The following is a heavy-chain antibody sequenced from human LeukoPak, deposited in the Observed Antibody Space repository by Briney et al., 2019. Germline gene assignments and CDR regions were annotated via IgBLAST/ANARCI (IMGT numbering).Heavy chain of an antibody. V-gene: IGHV1-2*02. D-gene: IGHD2-2*01. Sequence: ASVKVSCKASGYTFTGYYMHWVRQAPGQGLEWMGWINPNSGGTNYAQKFQGRVTMTRDTSISTAYMELSRLRSDDTAVYYCARDNGIVVVPAAISLWFDPWGQGTLVTVSS. CDR1: GYTFTGYY. CDR3: ARDNGIVVVPAAISLWFDP. J-gene: IGHJ5*02. CDR2: INPNSGGT.